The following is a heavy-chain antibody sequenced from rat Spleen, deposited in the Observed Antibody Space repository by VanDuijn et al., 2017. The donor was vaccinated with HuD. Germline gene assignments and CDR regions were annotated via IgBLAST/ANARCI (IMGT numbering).Heavy chain of an antibody. D-gene: IGHD1-4*01. J-gene: IGHJ2*01. CDR3: AREAGIPFHYFDY. CDR1: GFIFNHYW. CDR2: ISYDGSST. V-gene: IGHV5-7*01. Sequence: EVQLVESGGGLVQPGRSLKLFCEASGFIFNHYWMTWIRQAPKKGLEWVTTISYDGSSTYYRDSVKGRFTMSRGNEKGALCLQMDSLRSEDTATYYCAREAGIPFHYFDYWGQGVKVTVSS.